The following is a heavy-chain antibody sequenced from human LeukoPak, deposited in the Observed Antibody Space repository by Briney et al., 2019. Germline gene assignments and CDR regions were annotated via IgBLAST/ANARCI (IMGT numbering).Heavy chain of an antibody. CDR1: GFISSSYW. Sequence: GGSLRLSCAASGFISSSYWMSWVRQAPGKGREWVANIKQDGSEKYYVDSVKGRFTISRDNAKNSLYLQMNSLRAEDTAVYYCARGAGLIEGYYYMDVWGKGTTVTVSS. CDR3: ARGAGLIEGYYYMDV. V-gene: IGHV3-7*01. J-gene: IGHJ6*03. D-gene: IGHD1-26*01. CDR2: IKQDGSEK.